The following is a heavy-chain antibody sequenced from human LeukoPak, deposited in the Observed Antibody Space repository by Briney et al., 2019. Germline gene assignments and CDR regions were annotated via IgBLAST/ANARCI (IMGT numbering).Heavy chain of an antibody. V-gene: IGHV3-30*18. J-gene: IGHJ4*02. D-gene: IGHD4-17*01. CDR3: AKRPSDYGDYVTYFDY. CDR2: ISDDGRNK. Sequence: PGRSLRLSCSASGFSFISYGMHRVRQAPGKGLEWVGGISDDGRNKKYADSVKGRFTISRDNSKDTLYLQMNSLRDEDTAVYYCAKRPSDYGDYVTYFDYWGQGTLVTVSS. CDR1: GFSFISYG.